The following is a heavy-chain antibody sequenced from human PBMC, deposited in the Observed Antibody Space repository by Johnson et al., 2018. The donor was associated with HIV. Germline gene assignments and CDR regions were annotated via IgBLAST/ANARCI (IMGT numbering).Heavy chain of an antibody. D-gene: IGHD6-6*01. CDR1: GFTFSSYA. CDR3: ANGGISARPGAFDI. CDR2: ISSDESNK. J-gene: IGHJ3*02. V-gene: IGHV3-30*04. Sequence: QEQLVESGGGVVQPGRSLRLSCAASGFTFSSYAMHWVRQAPGKGLEWVAVISSDESNKYYADSVKGRFTISRDNSKNTLFLQMDSLRADDTAVYDCANGGISARPGAFDIWGQGTMVTVSS.